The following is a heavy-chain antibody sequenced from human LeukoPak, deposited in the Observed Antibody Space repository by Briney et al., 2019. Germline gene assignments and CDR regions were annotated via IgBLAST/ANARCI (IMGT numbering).Heavy chain of an antibody. V-gene: IGHV3-23*01. J-gene: IGHJ4*02. CDR3: ARAHNWKYGSFDF. Sequence: GGSLRLSCAASGFTFSTYAMNWVRQAPGKGLEWVSAISASDDSTYYADSVRGRFTISRDNSKNTLYLQMNSLRAEDTAVYYCARAHNWKYGSFDFWGQGTLVTVSS. CDR2: ISASDDST. CDR1: GFTFSTYA. D-gene: IGHD1-7*01.